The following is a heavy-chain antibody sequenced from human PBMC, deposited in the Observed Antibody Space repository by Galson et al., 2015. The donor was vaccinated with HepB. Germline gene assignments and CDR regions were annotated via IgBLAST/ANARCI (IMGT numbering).Heavy chain of an antibody. CDR3: ARGPYGEDAFDI. CDR2: IGTAGDT. J-gene: IGHJ3*02. Sequence: SLRLSCAASGFTFSSYDMHWVRQATGKGLEWVSAIGTAGDTYYPGSVKGRFTISRENAKNSLYLQMNSLRAGDTAVYYCARGPYGEDAFDIWGQGTMVTVSS. V-gene: IGHV3-13*04. D-gene: IGHD4-17*01. CDR1: GFTFSSYD.